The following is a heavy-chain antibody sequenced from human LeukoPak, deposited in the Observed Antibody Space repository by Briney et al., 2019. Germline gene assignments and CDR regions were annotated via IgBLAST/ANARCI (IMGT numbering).Heavy chain of an antibody. CDR3: ARDFHIVVVPAALRSTDYYYGMDV. V-gene: IGHV3-23*01. Sequence: TGGSLRLSCAASGFTFSNYAMSWVRQAPGKGLEWVSAIGVNTYYTDSVKGRFTISRDNSKNTLYLQMNSLRAEDTAVYYCARDFHIVVVPAALRSTDYYYGMDVWGQGTTVTVSS. CDR1: GFTFSNYA. J-gene: IGHJ6*02. D-gene: IGHD2-2*01. CDR2: IGVNT.